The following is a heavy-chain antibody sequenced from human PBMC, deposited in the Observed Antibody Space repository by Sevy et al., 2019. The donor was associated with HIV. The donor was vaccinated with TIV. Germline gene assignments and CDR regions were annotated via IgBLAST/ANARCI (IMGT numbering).Heavy chain of an antibody. V-gene: IGHV1-24*01. Sequence: ASLKVSCKVSGYTHTQLSMHWVRQAPRKGLEWMGSFDPEDGETIYAQKFQGRVTMTEDTSTDTAYMELSSLKSEDTAVFYCAITKDYYDSSGYPFDYWGQGTLVTVSS. CDR2: FDPEDGET. D-gene: IGHD3-22*01. J-gene: IGHJ4*02. CDR3: AITKDYYDSSGYPFDY. CDR1: GYTHTQLS.